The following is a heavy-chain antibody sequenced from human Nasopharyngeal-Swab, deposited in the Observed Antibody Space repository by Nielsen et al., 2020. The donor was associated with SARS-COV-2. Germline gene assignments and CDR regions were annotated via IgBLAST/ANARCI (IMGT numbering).Heavy chain of an antibody. J-gene: IGHJ3*02. D-gene: IGHD3-22*01. CDR3: ARGYDSSGYLRPIDAFDI. CDR2: IGTAGDT. V-gene: IGHV3-13*04. Sequence: GESLKISCAASGFTFSSYDMHWVRQATGKGLEWVSAIGTAGDTYYPGSVKGRFTISRGNAKNSLYLQMNSLRAGDTAVYYCARGYDSSGYLRPIDAFDIWGQGTMVTVSS. CDR1: GFTFSSYD.